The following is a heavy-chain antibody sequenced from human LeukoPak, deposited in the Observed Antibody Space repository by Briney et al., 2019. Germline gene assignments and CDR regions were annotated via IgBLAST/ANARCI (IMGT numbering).Heavy chain of an antibody. CDR1: GFTFSSYA. CDR2: ISGSGGST. V-gene: IGHV3-23*01. CDR3: AKASWVSSTDAVR. D-gene: IGHD3-16*01. Sequence: PGGSLRLSCAASGFTFSSYAMSWVRQAPGKGLEWVSAISGSGGSTYYADSVKGRFTISRDNSKNTLYLQMNSPRVEDTAIYYCAKASWVSSTDAVRWGQGTLVTVSS. J-gene: IGHJ4*02.